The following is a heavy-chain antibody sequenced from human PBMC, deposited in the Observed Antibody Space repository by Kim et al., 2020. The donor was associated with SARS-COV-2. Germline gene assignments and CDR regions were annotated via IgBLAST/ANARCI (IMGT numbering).Heavy chain of an antibody. CDR3: ARVYCSSTSCAYNWFDP. J-gene: IGHJ5*02. V-gene: IGHV3-48*02. D-gene: IGHD2-2*01. Sequence: VKGRFTISRDNAKNSLYLQMNSLRDEDTAVYYCARVYCSSTSCAYNWFDPWGQGTLVTVSS.